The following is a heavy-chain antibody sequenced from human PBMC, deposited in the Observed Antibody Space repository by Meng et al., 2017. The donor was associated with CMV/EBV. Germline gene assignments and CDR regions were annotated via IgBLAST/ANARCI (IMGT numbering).Heavy chain of an antibody. CDR2: INPSGGST. Sequence: ASVKVSCKASGYTFTSYYMHWVRQAPGQGLEWMGIINPSGGSTSYAQKFQGRVTMTRDTYTSTVYMELSSLRSEDTAVYYCASHVAARVYYFDYWGQGTLVTVSS. CDR1: GYTFTSYY. CDR3: ASHVAARVYYFDY. J-gene: IGHJ4*02. D-gene: IGHD6-6*01. V-gene: IGHV1-46*01.